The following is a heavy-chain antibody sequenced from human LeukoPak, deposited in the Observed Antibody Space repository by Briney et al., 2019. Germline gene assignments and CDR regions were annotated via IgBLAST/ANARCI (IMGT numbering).Heavy chain of an antibody. CDR2: FSAGGNRT. CDR3: AKVLSKIYIYGPFDY. D-gene: IGHD3-10*01. V-gene: IGHV3-23*01. Sequence: TGGSLRLSCAASGFTFRDYAMTWVRQAPGKGPEWVSTFSAGGNRTYYADSVKGRFIITRDNSKNTLYPQMNSLRAEDTAVYYCAKVLSKIYIYGPFDYWGQGSLVTVSS. J-gene: IGHJ4*02. CDR1: GFTFRDYA.